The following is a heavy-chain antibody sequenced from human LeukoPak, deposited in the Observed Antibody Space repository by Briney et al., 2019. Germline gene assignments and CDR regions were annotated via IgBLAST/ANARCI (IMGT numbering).Heavy chain of an antibody. CDR3: ARVEFSYGYRYYYYYMDV. CDR2: IYTSGST. J-gene: IGHJ6*03. Sequence: SQTLSLTCTVSGGSISSGSYYWSWIRQPAGKGLEWIGRIYTSGSTNYNPSLKSRVTISVDTSKNQFSLKLSSVTAADTAVYYCARVEFSYGYRYYYYYMDVWGKGTTVTVSS. D-gene: IGHD5-18*01. CDR1: GGSISSGSYY. V-gene: IGHV4-61*02.